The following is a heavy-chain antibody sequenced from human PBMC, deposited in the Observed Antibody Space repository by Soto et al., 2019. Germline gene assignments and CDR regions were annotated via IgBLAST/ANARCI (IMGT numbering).Heavy chain of an antibody. J-gene: IGHJ6*03. CDR3: ANHPAKSNYYYYYMDV. V-gene: IGHV3-23*01. D-gene: IGHD2-2*01. CDR2: ISGSGGST. CDR1: GFTFSSYA. Sequence: GGFLRLSCAASGFTFSSYAMSWVRQAPGKGLEWVSAISGSGGSTYYADSVKGRFTISRDNSKNTLYLQMNSLRAEDTAVYYCANHPAKSNYYYYYMDVWGKGTTVTVSS.